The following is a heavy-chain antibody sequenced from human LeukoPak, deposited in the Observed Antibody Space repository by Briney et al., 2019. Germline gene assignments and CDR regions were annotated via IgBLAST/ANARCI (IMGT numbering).Heavy chain of an antibody. CDR2: ISSSGSTI. J-gene: IGHJ4*02. CDR3: ARDYGGSSPFDY. CDR1: GFTFSSYE. Sequence: GGSLRLSCAASGFTFSSYEMNWVRQAPGKGLECVSYISSSGSTIYYADSVKGRFTISRDNAKNSLYLQMNSLRAEDTAVYYCARDYGGSSPFDYWGQGTLVTVSS. V-gene: IGHV3-48*03. D-gene: IGHD4-23*01.